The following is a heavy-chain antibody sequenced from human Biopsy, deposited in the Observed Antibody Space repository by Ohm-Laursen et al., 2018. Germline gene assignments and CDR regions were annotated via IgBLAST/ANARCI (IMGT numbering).Heavy chain of an antibody. Sequence: TLSLTCAVSGYSVTNDYYWGWIRQPPGKGLEWIGNIYYDGITYYNPSLKSRVAMSVDTSKNQFSLRLTSVTAADTAVYYCARVAGGYAHYYGMDVWGQGTTVIVSS. J-gene: IGHJ6*02. CDR3: ARVAGGYAHYYGMDV. D-gene: IGHD5-12*01. CDR1: GYSVTNDYY. V-gene: IGHV4-38-2*01. CDR2: IYYDGIT.